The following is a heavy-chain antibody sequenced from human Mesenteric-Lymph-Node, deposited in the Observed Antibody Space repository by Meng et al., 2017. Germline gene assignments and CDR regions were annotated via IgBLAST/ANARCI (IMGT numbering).Heavy chain of an antibody. CDR2: IKQDGNEK. D-gene: IGHD6-19*01. Sequence: GGSLRLSCAASGFTFSSHWMTWVRQAPGKGLEWVANIKQDGNEKFYVDSVKGRFTISRDNTKNSLFLQTNSLRAEDTAVYYCARGPLNSNGWYYVLDYWGQGTLVTVSS. V-gene: IGHV3-7*01. CDR3: ARGPLNSNGWYYVLDY. CDR1: GFTFSSHW. J-gene: IGHJ4*02.